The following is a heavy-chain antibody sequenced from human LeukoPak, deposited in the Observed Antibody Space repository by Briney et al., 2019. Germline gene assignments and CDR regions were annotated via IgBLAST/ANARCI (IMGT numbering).Heavy chain of an antibody. V-gene: IGHV3-30*18. Sequence: GRSLRLSCVASGFTFSRSGMHWVRQAPGKGLEWVAVISHDGSSKHCADSVKGRFTISRDNSKNTLYLQMNSLRTEDTPVYYCAKDRSSTWSIDYWGQGTLVTVSS. CDR1: GFTFSRSG. J-gene: IGHJ4*02. CDR3: AKDRSSTWSIDY. CDR2: ISHDGSSK. D-gene: IGHD6-13*01.